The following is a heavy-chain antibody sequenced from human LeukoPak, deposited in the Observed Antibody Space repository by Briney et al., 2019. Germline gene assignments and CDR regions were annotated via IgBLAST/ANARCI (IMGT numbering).Heavy chain of an antibody. CDR2: ISASGGST. Sequence: PGGSLRLSCAASGFTLSSYAMSWVRQAPGKGLEWVSSISASGGSTNYADSVKGRFTLSIDNSKNTVYLQMNSLRAEDTAVYYCAKVMKGSERLTMVRGVIIKTAGLYYMDVWGKGTTVTVSS. CDR3: AKVMKGSERLTMVRGVIIKTAGLYYMDV. D-gene: IGHD3-10*01. V-gene: IGHV3-23*01. CDR1: GFTLSSYA. J-gene: IGHJ6*03.